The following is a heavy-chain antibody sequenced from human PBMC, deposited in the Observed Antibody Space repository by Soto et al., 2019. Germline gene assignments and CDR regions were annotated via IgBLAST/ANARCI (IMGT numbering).Heavy chain of an antibody. CDR3: ALTTSWFAWSFDL. CDR2: VYSGGDT. Sequence: EVQLVETGGALVQPGGSLRLSCAVSGFVVSNVYMRWVRQAPGERLEWISVVYSGGDTYYADSVKGRFTISRDNSKNTVYLQMSRLRPDDTAVYYCALTTSWFAWSFDLWGRGTLVTVSS. D-gene: IGHD3-10*01. J-gene: IGHJ2*01. CDR1: GFVVSNVY. V-gene: IGHV3-53*02.